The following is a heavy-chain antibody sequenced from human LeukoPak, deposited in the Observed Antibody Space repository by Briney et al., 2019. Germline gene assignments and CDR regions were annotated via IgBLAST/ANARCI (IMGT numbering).Heavy chain of an antibody. V-gene: IGHV4-59*06. D-gene: IGHD5-18*01. CDR3: ARAWFDGYSYRGGVFDY. CDR2: IYYSGST. Sequence: SETLSLTCTVSGGSISSYYWSWIRQPPGKGLEWIGYIYYSGSTYYNPSLKSRVTISVDTSKNQFSLKLSSVTAADTAVYYCARAWFDGYSYRGGVFDYWGQGTLVTVSS. CDR1: GGSISSYY. J-gene: IGHJ4*02.